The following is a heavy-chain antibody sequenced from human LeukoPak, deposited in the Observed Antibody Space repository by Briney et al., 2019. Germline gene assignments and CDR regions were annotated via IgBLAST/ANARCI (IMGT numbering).Heavy chain of an antibody. CDR2: IKQDGSEK. Sequence: PGGSLRLSCAASGFTFSSYWMSWVRQAPGKGLEWVANIKQDGSEKYYVDSVKGRFTISRDNAKNSLYLQMNSLRDEDTAVYYCARVGFSSGSRILSYAFDIWGQGTMVTVSS. V-gene: IGHV3-7*01. CDR3: ARVGFSSGSRILSYAFDI. CDR1: GFTFSSYW. J-gene: IGHJ3*02. D-gene: IGHD1-26*01.